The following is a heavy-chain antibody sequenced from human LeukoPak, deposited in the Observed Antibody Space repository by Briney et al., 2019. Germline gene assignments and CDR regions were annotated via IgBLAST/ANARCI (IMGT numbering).Heavy chain of an antibody. CDR1: GFTFSGSS. Sequence: PGGSLRLSCAASGFTFSGSSMSWVRQAPGKGLEWVSSISSSSSYIYYADSVKGRFTISRDNAKNSLYLQMNSLRAEDTAVYYCARGVSYSSSWYYFDYWGQGTLVTVSS. CDR2: ISSSSSYI. V-gene: IGHV3-21*01. D-gene: IGHD6-13*01. J-gene: IGHJ4*02. CDR3: ARGVSYSSSWYYFDY.